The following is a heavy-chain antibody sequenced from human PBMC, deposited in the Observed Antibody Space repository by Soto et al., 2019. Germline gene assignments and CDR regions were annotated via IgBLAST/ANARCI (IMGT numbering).Heavy chain of an antibody. CDR2: INHSGST. J-gene: IGHJ6*02. V-gene: IGHV4-34*01. Sequence: SETLSLTCAVYGGSFSGYYWSWIRQPPGKGLEWIGEINHSGSTNYNPSLKSRVTISVDTSKNQFSLKLSSVTASDTAVYYCARGPIGVAAIQYYYYYGMDVWGQGTTVTVS. CDR3: ARGPIGVAAIQYYYYYGMDV. D-gene: IGHD2-15*01. CDR1: GGSFSGYY.